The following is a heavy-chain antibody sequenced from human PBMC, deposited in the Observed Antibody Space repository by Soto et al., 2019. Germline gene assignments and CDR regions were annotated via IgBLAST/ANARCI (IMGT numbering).Heavy chain of an antibody. V-gene: IGHV3-9*01. Sequence: EVQLVESGGGLVQPGRSLRLSCAASGFTFDDYAMHWVRQAPGKGLEWVSGISWNGGGIDYADSVKGRFTISRDNAKNSLYLQMNSLRVEDAALYYCTKDSSSSKFYYYMDVWGKGTTVTVSS. D-gene: IGHD6-6*01. J-gene: IGHJ6*03. CDR3: TKDSSSSKFYYYMDV. CDR1: GFTFDDYA. CDR2: ISWNGGGI.